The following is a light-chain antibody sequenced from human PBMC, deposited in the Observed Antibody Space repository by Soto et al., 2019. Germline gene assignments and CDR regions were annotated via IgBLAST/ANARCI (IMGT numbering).Light chain of an antibody. V-gene: IGKV1-8*01. CDR1: QGISSY. J-gene: IGKJ1*01. Sequence: AIRMTQSPSSLSASTGDRVTITCRASQGISSYLAWYQQKPGKAPKLLIYAASTLQSGVPSRFSGSGSGTDFTLTISRLEAEDFAVYYCQQYGSSGTFGQGTKVEIK. CDR3: QQYGSSGT. CDR2: AAS.